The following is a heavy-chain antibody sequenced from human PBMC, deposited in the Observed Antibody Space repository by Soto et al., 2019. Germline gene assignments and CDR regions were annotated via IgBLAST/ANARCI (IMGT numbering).Heavy chain of an antibody. V-gene: IGHV3-13*01. CDR2: IGTAGET. Sequence: EVQLVESGGGLVQPGGSLRLSCAAAGFTFSSYDMHWVRQATGKGLEWVSGIGTAGETYYPGSVKGRFTISRENAKNPLYLQMNSLRAGDTAVYDCGRDLRASDGYWYCDLWGRGTLVTVSS. CDR1: GFTFSSYD. J-gene: IGHJ2*01. D-gene: IGHD3-10*01. CDR3: GRDLRASDGYWYCDL.